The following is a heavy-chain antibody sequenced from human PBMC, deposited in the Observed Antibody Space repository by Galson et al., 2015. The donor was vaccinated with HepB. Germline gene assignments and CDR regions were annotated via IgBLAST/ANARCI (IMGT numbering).Heavy chain of an antibody. CDR3: AKGNTYYDFWSGYRNWDNWFDP. V-gene: IGHV3-30*18. Sequence: SLRLSCAASGFTFSSYGMHWVRQAPGKGLEWVAVISYDGSNKYYADSVKGRFTISRDNSKNTLYLQMNSLRAEDTAVYYCAKGNTYYDFWSGYRNWDNWFDPWGQGTLVTVSS. J-gene: IGHJ5*02. D-gene: IGHD3-3*01. CDR1: GFTFSSYG. CDR2: ISYDGSNK.